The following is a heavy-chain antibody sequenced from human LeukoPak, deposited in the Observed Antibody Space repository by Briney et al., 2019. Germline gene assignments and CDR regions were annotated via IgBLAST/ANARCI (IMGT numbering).Heavy chain of an antibody. D-gene: IGHD3-22*01. V-gene: IGHV4-39*07. Sequence: SETLSLTCTVSGGSISSNNYYWGWIRQPPGKGLEWIGSIYYSGSTYYNPSLKSRVTISVDTSKNQFSLKLSSVTAADTAVYYCARAKGSGYSLNNWFDPWGQGTLVTVSS. CDR2: IYYSGST. CDR3: ARAKGSGYSLNNWFDP. J-gene: IGHJ5*02. CDR1: GGSISSNNYY.